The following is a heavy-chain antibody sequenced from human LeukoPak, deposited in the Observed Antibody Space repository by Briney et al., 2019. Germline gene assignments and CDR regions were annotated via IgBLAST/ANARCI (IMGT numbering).Heavy chain of an antibody. J-gene: IGHJ4*02. V-gene: IGHV1-24*01. CDR1: GSSLTELS. CDR2: FDVIDGEP. Sequence: ASVKVSCTVSGSSLTELSLYWVRQAPGKGLEWMGGFDVIDGEPFYALKFQGRVTMTEDSYTVTAYMEPRSLTSDDTALYYCAAGRPYGLLDYWGQGTLVTVSS. CDR3: AAGRPYGLLDY. D-gene: IGHD4-17*01.